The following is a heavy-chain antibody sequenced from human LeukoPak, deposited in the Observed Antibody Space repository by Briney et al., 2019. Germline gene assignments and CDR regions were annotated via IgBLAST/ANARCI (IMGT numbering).Heavy chain of an antibody. Sequence: SVKVSCKASGGTFSSYAISWVRQAPGQGLEWMGGIIPIFGTANYAQKFQGRVTITADKSTSTAYMELSSLRSEDTAVYYCARDASPYYYGSGSYPSSGGGDYWGQGTLVTVSS. CDR2: IIPIFGTA. J-gene: IGHJ4*02. CDR1: GGTFSSYA. V-gene: IGHV1-69*06. D-gene: IGHD3-10*01. CDR3: ARDASPYYYGSGSYPSSGGGDY.